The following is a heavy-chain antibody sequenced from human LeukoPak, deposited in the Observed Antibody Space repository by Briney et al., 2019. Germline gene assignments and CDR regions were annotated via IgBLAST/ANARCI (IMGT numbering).Heavy chain of an antibody. Sequence: ASVKVSCKASGGTFSTYAISWVRQAPGQGLEWMGRIIPMLNIANFARKFQGRVMFTADKSTSTAYMELSSLRFEDTALYYCSTQEYSDSGGSGSYLDYWGQGTLVTVSS. D-gene: IGHD3-22*01. CDR3: STQEYSDSGGSGSYLDY. J-gene: IGHJ4*02. V-gene: IGHV1-69*04. CDR1: GGTFSTYA. CDR2: IIPMLNIA.